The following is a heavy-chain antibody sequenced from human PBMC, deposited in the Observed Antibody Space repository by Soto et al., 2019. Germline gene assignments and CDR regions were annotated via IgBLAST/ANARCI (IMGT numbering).Heavy chain of an antibody. CDR1: GYTFTGYY. CDR3: ARGDITMIVVVIPSFDY. V-gene: IGHV1-2*02. D-gene: IGHD3-22*01. CDR2: INPNSGGT. J-gene: IGHJ4*02. Sequence: ASVKVSCKASGYTFTGYYMHWVRQAPGRGLEWRGWINPNSGGTNYAQKFQGRVTMTRDTSISTAYMELSRLRSDDTAVYYCARGDITMIVVVIPSFDYWGQGTLVTVSS.